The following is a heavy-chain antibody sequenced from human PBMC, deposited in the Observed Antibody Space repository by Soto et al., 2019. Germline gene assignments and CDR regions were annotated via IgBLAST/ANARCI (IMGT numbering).Heavy chain of an antibody. CDR1: GGSISSYF. V-gene: IGHV4-59*01. CDR3: ERDPAAVPRAFDY. D-gene: IGHD6-13*01. Sequence: PXATLSLTCTVSGGSISSYFYIWVRQPPGKGLEWIGSVYYTGTTDYNPSLKSRVTISVDTSKTQFSLNLRSVTAADTAVYYCERDPAAVPRAFDYWGRGTLVTVSS. J-gene: IGHJ4*02. CDR2: VYYTGTT.